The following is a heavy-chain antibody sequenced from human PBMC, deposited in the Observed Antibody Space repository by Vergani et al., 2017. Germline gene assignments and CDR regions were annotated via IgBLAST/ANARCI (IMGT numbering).Heavy chain of an antibody. CDR3: ARGGWDIVVLKGFDRAFDI. Sequence: QVQLVQSGAEVKKPGASVKVSCKASGYTFTGYYMHWVRQAPGQGLEWMGWINPNSGGTNYAQKFQGRVTMTRDTSISTAYMELSRLRSDATAVYYCARGGWDIVVLKGFDRAFDIWGQGTMVTVSS. V-gene: IGHV1-2*02. D-gene: IGHD2-15*01. CDR2: INPNSGGT. J-gene: IGHJ3*02. CDR1: GYTFTGYY.